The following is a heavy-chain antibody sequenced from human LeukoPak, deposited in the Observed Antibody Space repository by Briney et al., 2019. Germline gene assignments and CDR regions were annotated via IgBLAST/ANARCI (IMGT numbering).Heavy chain of an antibody. CDR3: STGIYSTSY. J-gene: IGHJ4*02. CDR2: INVDGSQQ. V-gene: IGHV3-7*01. CDR1: GFTFTRFW. Sequence: PGGSLRLSCATSGFTFTRFWMSWIRQSPGKGLEWVAHINVDGSQQHYLDSVEDRFTISRDNAKTSIYLQMNNLRAEDTAIYYCSTGIYSTSYWGQGTPVTVSS. D-gene: IGHD6-13*01.